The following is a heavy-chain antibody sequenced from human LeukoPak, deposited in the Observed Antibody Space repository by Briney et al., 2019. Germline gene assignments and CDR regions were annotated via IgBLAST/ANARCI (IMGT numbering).Heavy chain of an antibody. CDR2: IDHRGDT. J-gene: IGHJ4*03. CDR3: ARGPTKSGTGYFDY. V-gene: IGHV4-34*01. Sequence: PSETLSLTCAVYGESFNRYYWSWVRQSPGKGLEWIAEIDHRGDTNYNPSAKSRVITSIETSKNQFSLNAKSVTATDTAVYYCARGPTKSGTGYFDYWGQGTLVTVSS. D-gene: IGHD1-7*01. CDR1: GESFNRYY.